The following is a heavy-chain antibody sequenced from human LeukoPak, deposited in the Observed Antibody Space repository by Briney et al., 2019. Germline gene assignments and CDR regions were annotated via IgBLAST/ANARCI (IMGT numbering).Heavy chain of an antibody. J-gene: IGHJ4*02. Sequence: GGSLRLSCAASGFTFSSYAMSWVRQAPGKGLEWVSYISGSSATISYADSVKGRFTVSRDNAKNSLYLQMNSLRDEDTAIYYCARVGSSWLNFDYWGQGTLVTVSS. CDR3: ARVGSSWLNFDY. D-gene: IGHD6-13*01. V-gene: IGHV3-48*02. CDR1: GFTFSSYA. CDR2: ISGSSATI.